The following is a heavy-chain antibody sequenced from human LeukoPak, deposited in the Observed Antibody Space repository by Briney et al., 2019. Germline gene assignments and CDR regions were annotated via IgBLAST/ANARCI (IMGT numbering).Heavy chain of an antibody. CDR3: VKITSVTGGDC. CDR2: ISNNGGSS. CDR1: GFTFSAYA. Sequence: GGSLRLSCSASGFTFSAYAMYWVRQAPGKGLEYVSGISNNGGSSLYADSVKGRFTISRDNSKNALYLQMSSLRAEDTAVYYCVKITSVTGGDCWGQGTRLTVSS. J-gene: IGHJ4*02. D-gene: IGHD1-14*01. V-gene: IGHV3-64D*09.